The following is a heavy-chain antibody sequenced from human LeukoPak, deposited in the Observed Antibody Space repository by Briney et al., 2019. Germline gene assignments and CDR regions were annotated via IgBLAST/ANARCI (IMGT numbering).Heavy chain of an antibody. CDR1: GGSFSGYY. CDR2: INHSGST. Sequence: SETLSLTCAVYGGSFSGYYWSWIRQPPGKGLEWIGEINHSGSTNYNPSLKSRVTISVDTSKNQFSLKLSSVTAADTAVYYCARRRRYGLGKYWFDPWGQGTLVTVSS. J-gene: IGHJ5*02. CDR3: ARRRRYGLGKYWFDP. V-gene: IGHV4-34*01. D-gene: IGHD3-10*01.